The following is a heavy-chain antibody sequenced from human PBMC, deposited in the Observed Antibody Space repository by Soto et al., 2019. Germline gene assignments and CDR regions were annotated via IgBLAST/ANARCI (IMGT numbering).Heavy chain of an antibody. J-gene: IGHJ3*02. CDR3: ARDYGDYGAFDI. CDR1: GFTFSSYA. Sequence: PGGSLRLSCAASGFTFSSYAMHWVRQAPGKGLEWVAVISYDGSNKYYADSVKGRFTISRDNSKNTLYLQMNSLRAEDTAVYYCARDYGDYGAFDIWGQGTMVTVSS. CDR2: ISYDGSNK. D-gene: IGHD4-17*01. V-gene: IGHV3-30-3*01.